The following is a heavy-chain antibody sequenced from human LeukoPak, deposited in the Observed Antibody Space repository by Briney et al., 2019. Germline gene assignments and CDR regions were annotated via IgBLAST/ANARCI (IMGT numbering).Heavy chain of an antibody. J-gene: IGHJ4*02. Sequence: PGGSLRLSCAASGFTFSSYAMHWVRQAPGKGLEWVAVISYDGSNKYYADSVKGRFTISRDNSKNTLYLQMNSLRAEDTAVYYCAKGLHTAMAYYFDYWGQGTLVTVSS. CDR2: ISYDGSNK. D-gene: IGHD5-18*01. CDR3: AKGLHTAMAYYFDY. CDR1: GFTFSSYA. V-gene: IGHV3-30*04.